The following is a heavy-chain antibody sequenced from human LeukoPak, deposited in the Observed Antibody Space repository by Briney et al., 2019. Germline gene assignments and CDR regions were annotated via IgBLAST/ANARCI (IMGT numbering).Heavy chain of an antibody. V-gene: IGHV4-38-2*02. CDR1: GGSISSYY. CDR3: ARDSIGP. D-gene: IGHD2-21*01. CDR2: IYHSGST. Sequence: SETLSLTCTVSGGSISSYYWSWIRQPPGKGLEWIGSIYHSGSTYYNPSLKSRVTISVDTSKNQFSLKLSSVTAADTAVYYCARDSIGPWGQGTLVTVSS. J-gene: IGHJ5*02.